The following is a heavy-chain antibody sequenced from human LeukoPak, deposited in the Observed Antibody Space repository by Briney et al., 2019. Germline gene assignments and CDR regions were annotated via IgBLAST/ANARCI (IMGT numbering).Heavy chain of an antibody. CDR2: THSSGST. Sequence: PSETLSLTCTVAGGSISSFYWGWIRQPPGKGVEWIGRTHSSGSTNYNPSLKSRVTISVDTSKNQFSLKLSSVTAADTAVYYCARDVAVAGNFDYWGQGTLVTVSS. J-gene: IGHJ4*02. D-gene: IGHD6-19*01. V-gene: IGHV4-59*01. CDR1: GGSISSFY. CDR3: ARDVAVAGNFDY.